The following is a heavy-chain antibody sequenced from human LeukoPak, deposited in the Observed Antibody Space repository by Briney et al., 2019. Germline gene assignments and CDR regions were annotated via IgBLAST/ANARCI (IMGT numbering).Heavy chain of an antibody. V-gene: IGHV3-30*03. CDR3: ARKMVSGFGVVINFDY. J-gene: IGHJ4*02. Sequence: GRSLRPSCAASGFTFSSYGMHWVRQAPGKGLEWVALISYDGNNKLYADSVKGRFTISRDNSNNTLYLQMNSLRAEDTAIYYCARKMVSGFGVVINFDYWGQGTLVTVSS. CDR2: ISYDGNNK. D-gene: IGHD3-3*01. CDR1: GFTFSSYG.